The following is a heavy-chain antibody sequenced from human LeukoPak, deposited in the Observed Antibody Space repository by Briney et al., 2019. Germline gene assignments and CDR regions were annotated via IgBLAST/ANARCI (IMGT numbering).Heavy chain of an antibody. D-gene: IGHD3-10*01. CDR3: ARNTFGENWFDP. CDR2: IYNIDTT. CDR1: GFIVSSKY. Sequence: LSGGSLRLSCAASGFIVSSKYMNWVRQAPGKGLEWVSIIYNIDTTYYADSVKGRFTISRDDSKNTLHLQMNSLRAEDTAVYYCARNTFGENWFDPWGQGTLVTVSS. V-gene: IGHV3-53*01. J-gene: IGHJ5*02.